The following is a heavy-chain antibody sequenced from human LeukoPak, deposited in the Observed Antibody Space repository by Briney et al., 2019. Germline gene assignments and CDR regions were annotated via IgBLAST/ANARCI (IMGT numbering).Heavy chain of an antibody. V-gene: IGHV3-53*01. D-gene: IGHD1-26*01. Sequence: GGSLRLSCAASGFTVSSNYMSWVRQAPGKGLEWVSVIYSGGSTYYADSVKGRYTISRDNSKNTLYLQMNSLRAEDTAVYYCARGRYDSGSYFLYYWGQGTLVTVSS. CDR2: IYSGGST. J-gene: IGHJ4*02. CDR3: ARGRYDSGSYFLYY. CDR1: GFTVSSNY.